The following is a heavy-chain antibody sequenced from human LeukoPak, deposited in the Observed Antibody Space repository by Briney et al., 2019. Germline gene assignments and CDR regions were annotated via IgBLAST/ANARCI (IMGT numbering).Heavy chain of an antibody. J-gene: IGHJ4*02. CDR3: ARDLSDTAMGTTYY. CDR2: ISSSSYI. Sequence: GGSLRLSCAASGFTFSSYSMNWVRQAPGKGLEWVSSISSSSYIYYADSVKGRFTISRDNAKNSLYLQMNSLRAEDTAVYYCARDLSDTAMGTTYYWGQGTLVTVSS. D-gene: IGHD5-18*01. V-gene: IGHV3-21*01. CDR1: GFTFSSYS.